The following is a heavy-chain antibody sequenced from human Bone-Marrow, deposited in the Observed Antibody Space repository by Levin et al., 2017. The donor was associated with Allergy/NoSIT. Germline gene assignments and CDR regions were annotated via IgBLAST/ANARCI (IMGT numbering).Heavy chain of an antibody. Sequence: SGESLKISCKASGYTFTSYYIHWVRQAPGQGLEWMGWISPNLDDTKYAEKFQGRVTMTRDTAISTAYMELTGLTSDDTAVYYCARDYVMYGDFGMFDNWGQGTLVTVSS. D-gene: IGHD4-17*01. CDR1: GYTFTSYY. CDR2: ISPNLDDT. CDR3: ARDYVMYGDFGMFDN. V-gene: IGHV1-2*02. J-gene: IGHJ4*02.